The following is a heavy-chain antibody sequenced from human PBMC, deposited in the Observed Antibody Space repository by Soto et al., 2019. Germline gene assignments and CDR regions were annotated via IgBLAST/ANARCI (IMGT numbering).Heavy chain of an antibody. CDR2: ISGSGGST. V-gene: IGHV3-23*01. J-gene: IGHJ4*02. D-gene: IGHD2-15*01. CDR1: GFTFSSYA. CDR3: AKAADIVVVVAATPYFDY. Sequence: EVQLLESGGGLVQPGGSLRLSCAASGFTFSSYAMSWVRQAPGKGLEWVSAISGSGGSTYYADSVKGRFTISRDNSKNTLYLQMNSLRAEDTAVYYCAKAADIVVVVAATPYFDYWGQGTTVTVSS.